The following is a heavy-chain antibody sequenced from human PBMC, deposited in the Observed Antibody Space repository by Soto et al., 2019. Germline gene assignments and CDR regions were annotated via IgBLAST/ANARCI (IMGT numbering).Heavy chain of an antibody. Sequence: EVQLAESGGGLVKPGGSLRLSCAASGFTFSNAWMSWVRQAPGKGLEWVGRVKSEIDGGTTDLAAPVQGRFNISRDDSTDTLYLQMNSLQTEDTAVYYCTSAPGQILLFWGQGTLVTVSS. J-gene: IGHJ4*02. CDR2: VKSEIDGGTT. CDR1: GFTFSNAW. CDR3: TSAPGQILLF. D-gene: IGHD2-8*02. V-gene: IGHV3-15*01.